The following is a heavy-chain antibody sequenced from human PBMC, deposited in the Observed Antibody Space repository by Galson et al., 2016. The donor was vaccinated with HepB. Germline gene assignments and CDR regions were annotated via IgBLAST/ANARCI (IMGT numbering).Heavy chain of an antibody. V-gene: IGHV3-23*01. J-gene: IGHJ4*02. CDR3: AGEGHGPSTSYLAY. CDR1: GFIFSRYA. Sequence: SLRLSCAASGFIFSRYAMSWVRQSPGKGLEWVSAISGSGDKTYYAASVKARFTISRDNSRNTLYLQMNSRRAEDTAIYYCAGEGHGPSTSYLAYWGQGTLVSVSS. CDR2: ISGSGDKT. D-gene: IGHD5-24*01.